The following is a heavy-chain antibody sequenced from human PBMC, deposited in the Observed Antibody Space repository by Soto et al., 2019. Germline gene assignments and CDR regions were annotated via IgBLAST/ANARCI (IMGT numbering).Heavy chain of an antibody. CDR1: GGSISSGGYY. D-gene: IGHD2-8*02. CDR3: ARDKITGIFDY. Sequence: LSLTCPVSGGSISSGGYYWSWIRQHPGKGLEWIGYIYYSGSTYYNPSLKSRVTISVDTSKNQFSLKLTSVTAADTAVYYCARDKITGIFDYWGQGTLVTVSS. J-gene: IGHJ4*02. V-gene: IGHV4-31*03. CDR2: IYYSGST.